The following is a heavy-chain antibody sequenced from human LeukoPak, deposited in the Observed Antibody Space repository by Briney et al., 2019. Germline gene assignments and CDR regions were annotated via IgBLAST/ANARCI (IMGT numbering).Heavy chain of an antibody. Sequence: GESLKISCKGSGYSFTSYWLGWVRPMPGKGLEWMGIIYPCYSDTRYSPSFQGQVTISADKSISTAYLQWSSLQASDTDMYYCARGDYYYDSRGYLGNWFDPWGQGTLVTVSS. D-gene: IGHD3-22*01. CDR3: ARGDYYYDSRGYLGNWFDP. CDR2: IYPCYSDT. J-gene: IGHJ5*02. CDR1: GYSFTSYW. V-gene: IGHV5-51*01.